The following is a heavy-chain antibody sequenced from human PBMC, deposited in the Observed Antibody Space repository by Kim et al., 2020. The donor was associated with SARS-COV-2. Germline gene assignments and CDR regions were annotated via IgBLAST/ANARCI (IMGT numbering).Heavy chain of an antibody. V-gene: IGHV4-34*01. D-gene: IGHD2-15*01. CDR3: ARGPIVVVVAATRDWFDP. CDR1: GGSFSGYY. CDR2: INHSGST. Sequence: SETLSLTCAVYGGSFSGYYWSWIRQPPGKGLEWIGEINHSGSTNYNPSLKSRVTISVDTSKNQFSLKLSSVTAADTAVYYCARGPIVVVVAATRDWFDP. J-gene: IGHJ5*02.